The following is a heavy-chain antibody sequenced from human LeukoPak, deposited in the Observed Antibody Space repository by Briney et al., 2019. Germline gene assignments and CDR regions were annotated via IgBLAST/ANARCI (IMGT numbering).Heavy chain of an antibody. Sequence: GASVKVSCKASGGTFSSYAISWVRQAPGQGLEWMGGIIPIFGTANYAQKFQGRVTITADESTSTAYMELSSLRSEDTAVYYCARDTPIPGTNYYDSYWGQGTLVTVSS. V-gene: IGHV1-69*01. CDR3: ARDTPIPGTNYYDSY. J-gene: IGHJ4*02. CDR1: GGTFSSYA. D-gene: IGHD3-22*01. CDR2: IIPIFGTA.